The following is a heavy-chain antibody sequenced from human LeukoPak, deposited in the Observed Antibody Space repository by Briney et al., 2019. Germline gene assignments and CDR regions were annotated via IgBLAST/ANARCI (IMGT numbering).Heavy chain of an antibody. D-gene: IGHD6-25*01. J-gene: IGHJ3*02. CDR3: ARGIAAAVEI. V-gene: IGHV4-34*01. Sequence: SETLSLTCAVYGGSFSGYYWSWIRQPPGKGLEWIGEINHSGSTNYNPSLKSRVTISVDTSKNQFSLKLSSVTAADTAVYYCARGIAAAVEIWGQGTMVTVSS. CDR2: INHSGST. CDR1: GGSFSGYY.